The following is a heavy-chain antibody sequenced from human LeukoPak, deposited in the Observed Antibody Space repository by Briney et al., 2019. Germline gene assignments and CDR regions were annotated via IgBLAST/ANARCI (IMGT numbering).Heavy chain of an antibody. Sequence: GASVKVSCKASGYIFTGYYMHWVRQAPGKGLEWMGGFDPEDGETIYAQKFQGRVTMTEDTSTDTAYMELSSLRSEDTAVYYCATARGITAVAGTMLGRWFDPWGQGTLVTVSS. V-gene: IGHV1-24*01. CDR3: ATARGITAVAGTMLGRWFDP. D-gene: IGHD6-19*01. CDR1: GYIFTGYY. J-gene: IGHJ5*02. CDR2: FDPEDGET.